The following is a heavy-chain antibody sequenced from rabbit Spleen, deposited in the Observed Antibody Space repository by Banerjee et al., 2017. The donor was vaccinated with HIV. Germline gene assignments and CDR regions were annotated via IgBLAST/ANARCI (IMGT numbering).Heavy chain of an antibody. D-gene: IGHD2-1*01. CDR2: IAGSSSDFT. CDR1: GFSFSNSDY. CDR3: VRDPVSDWYPFDL. J-gene: IGHJ4*01. V-gene: IGHV1S40*01. Sequence: QSLEESGGDLVKPGASLPLTCTASGFSFSNSDYMCWVRQAPGKGLEWISCIAGSSSDFTYPATWAKGRFTISKTSSTTVTLQMTSLTVADTATYFCVRDPVSDWYPFDLWGQGTLVTVS.